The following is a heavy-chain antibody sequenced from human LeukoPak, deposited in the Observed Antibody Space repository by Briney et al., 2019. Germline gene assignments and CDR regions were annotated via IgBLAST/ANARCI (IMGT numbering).Heavy chain of an antibody. V-gene: IGHV3-23*01. Sequence: TGGSLRLSCAASGVTLSSYAMSWVRQAPGKGLEWVSAISGSGGSTYYADSVKGRFTISRDNSKNTLYLQMNSLRAEDTAVYYCAKAEQWLVPYYFDYWGQGTLVTVSS. CDR3: AKAEQWLVPYYFDY. J-gene: IGHJ4*02. CDR2: ISGSGGST. D-gene: IGHD6-19*01. CDR1: GVTLSSYA.